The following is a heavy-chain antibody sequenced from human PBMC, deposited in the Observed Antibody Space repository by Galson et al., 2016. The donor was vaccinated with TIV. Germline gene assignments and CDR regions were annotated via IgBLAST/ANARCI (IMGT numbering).Heavy chain of an antibody. Sequence: PALVKPTQTLTLTCTFSGFSLSTTGVGVGWIRQPPGKALEWLALIYWDDDKRYSPSLKSRLTITKDTSKNQVVLTMTNMDPVDTATYYCAQRALTVFGLFIKTDNWFDPWGQGTLVTVSS. V-gene: IGHV2-5*02. CDR1: GFSLSTTGVG. J-gene: IGHJ5*02. D-gene: IGHD3-3*01. CDR2: IYWDDDK. CDR3: AQRALTVFGLFIKTDNWFDP.